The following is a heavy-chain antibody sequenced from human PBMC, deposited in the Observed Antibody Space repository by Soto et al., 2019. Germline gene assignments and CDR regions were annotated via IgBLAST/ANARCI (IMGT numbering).Heavy chain of an antibody. Sequence: GGSLRRSCAAGGLSFSSYAMRWVRQAPGKGLEWVAVISYDGSNKYYAGSVKGRFPICRENPKNTLYLQMNSMRAEDPDLYYCGRESNDFNIWGKG. J-gene: IGHJ6*03. CDR1: GLSFSSYA. CDR2: ISYDGSNK. D-gene: IGHD3-16*01. V-gene: IGHV3-30-3*01. CDR3: GRESNDFNI.